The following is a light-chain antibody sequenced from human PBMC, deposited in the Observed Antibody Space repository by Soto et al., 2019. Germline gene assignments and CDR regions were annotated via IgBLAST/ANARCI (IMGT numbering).Light chain of an antibody. CDR2: DAS. Sequence: DIQMTQSPSTLSASVVDIVTISCRASHTISSCLAWYQQKPGQAPKLLIWDASSLQTGVPSRFSGSGSGTEFTLTISSLQPDDFATYYCQQYNSYSGTCGQGTKGDIK. CDR1: HTISSC. J-gene: IGKJ2*01. V-gene: IGKV1-5*01. CDR3: QQYNSYSGT.